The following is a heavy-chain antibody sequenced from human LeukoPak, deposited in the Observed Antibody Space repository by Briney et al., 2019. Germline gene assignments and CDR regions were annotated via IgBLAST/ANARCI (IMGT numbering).Heavy chain of an antibody. D-gene: IGHD3-10*01. CDR3: TTGIGNYYYY. CDR1: GSTFSRYW. J-gene: IGHJ4*02. V-gene: IGHV3-74*01. CDR2: VKSDGSDT. Sequence: GRSLRLSWAASGSTFSRYWMHWVRQAPGKVLVWVSRVKSDGSDTIYADSVKGRFTISRDNAKNTLYLQMDGLRAEDTAVYYCTTGIGNYYYYWGQGTLVTVAS.